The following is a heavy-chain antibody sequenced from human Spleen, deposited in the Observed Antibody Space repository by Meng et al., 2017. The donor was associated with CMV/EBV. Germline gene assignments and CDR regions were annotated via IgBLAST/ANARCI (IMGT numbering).Heavy chain of an antibody. V-gene: IGHV4-34*01. CDR1: GGSFSGYY. CDR3: ARERVRQYYYDSSGNRSFDY. CDR2: INHSGST. J-gene: IGHJ4*02. D-gene: IGHD3-22*01. Sequence: SETLSLTCAVYGGSFSGYYWSWIRQTPGKGLEWIGEINHSGSTNYNPSLKSRVTISVDTSKNQFSLKLSSVTAADTAVYYCARERVRQYYYDSSGNRSFDYWGQGTLVTVSS.